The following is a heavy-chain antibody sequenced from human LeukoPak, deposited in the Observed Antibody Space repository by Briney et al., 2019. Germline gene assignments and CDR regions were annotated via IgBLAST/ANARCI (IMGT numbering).Heavy chain of an antibody. CDR3: ARDSAAYYYDSSGYFGY. Sequence: ASVKVSCKASGYTFTSYGISWVRQAPGQGLEWMGWISAYNGNTNYAQKLQGRVTMTTDTSTSTAYMELRGLRSDDTAVYYCARDSAAYYYDSSGYFGYWGQGTLVTVSS. J-gene: IGHJ4*02. CDR1: GYTFTSYG. V-gene: IGHV1-18*01. CDR2: ISAYNGNT. D-gene: IGHD3-22*01.